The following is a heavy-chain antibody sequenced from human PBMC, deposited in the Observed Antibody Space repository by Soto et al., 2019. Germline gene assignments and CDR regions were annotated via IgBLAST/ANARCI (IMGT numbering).Heavy chain of an antibody. V-gene: IGHV3-23*01. Sequence: EVQLLESGGGLVQPGGSLRLSCAASGFTFSSYAMSWVRQAPGKGLEWVSALSGSGGSTYYADSVKGRFTISRDNSKNTLYLQMNSLRAEDTAVYYCAKDSFLEWLLAPQFDYWGQGTLVTVSS. CDR2: LSGSGGST. D-gene: IGHD3-3*01. CDR1: GFTFSSYA. CDR3: AKDSFLEWLLAPQFDY. J-gene: IGHJ4*02.